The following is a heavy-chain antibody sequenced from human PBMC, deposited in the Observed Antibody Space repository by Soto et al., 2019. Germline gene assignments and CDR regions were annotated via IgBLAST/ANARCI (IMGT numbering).Heavy chain of an antibody. CDR2: IYYSGST. V-gene: IGHV4-31*03. CDR1: GGSISSGGYY. CDR3: ARRPTDYYDSSGYYYFDY. J-gene: IGHJ4*02. Sequence: QVQLQESGPGLVKPSQTLSLTCTVSGGSISSGGYYWSWIRQHPGKGLEWIGYIYYSGSTYYNPSLKSRVTISVDTSKNQFYLKLSSVTAADTAVYYCARRPTDYYDSSGYYYFDYWGQGTLVTGSS. D-gene: IGHD3-22*01.